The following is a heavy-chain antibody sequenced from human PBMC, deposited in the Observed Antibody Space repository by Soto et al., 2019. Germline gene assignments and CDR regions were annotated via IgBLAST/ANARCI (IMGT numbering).Heavy chain of an antibody. Sequence: EVQLVESGGGLVKPGGSLRLSCAASGFTFSSYSMNWVRQAPGKGLEWVSSISSGSDYIFYADSVKGRFTISRDNAKNSLFLQMNSLTAEDTAVHYCARSPVGDAFNVWGQGTVVTVSS. CDR1: GFTFSSYS. J-gene: IGHJ3*01. CDR2: ISSGSDYI. CDR3: ARSPVGDAFNV. V-gene: IGHV3-21*01.